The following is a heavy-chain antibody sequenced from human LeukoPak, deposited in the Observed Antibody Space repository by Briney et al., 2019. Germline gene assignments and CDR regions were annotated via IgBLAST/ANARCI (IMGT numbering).Heavy chain of an antibody. CDR1: GFTFSRYW. CDR2: IKQDGSET. D-gene: IGHD3-10*01. J-gene: IGHJ4*02. V-gene: IGHV3-7*03. Sequence: GGSLRLSCAASGFTFSRYWMSWVRQAPGQGLEWVATIKQDGSETYYVDSVKGRLTISRDNAKNSLHLQMNSLRAEDAAVFYCARMDYYTSGTYTYPNFDYWGQGTLVTVSS. CDR3: ARMDYYTSGTYTYPNFDY.